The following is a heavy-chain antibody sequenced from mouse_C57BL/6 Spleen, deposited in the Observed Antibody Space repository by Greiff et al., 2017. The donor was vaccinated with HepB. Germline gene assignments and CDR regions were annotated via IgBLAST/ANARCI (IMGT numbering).Heavy chain of an antibody. J-gene: IGHJ2*01. V-gene: IGHV1-50*01. CDR3: ARLGYDYDRYYFDY. D-gene: IGHD2-4*01. Sequence: VQLQQPGAELVKPGASVKLSCKASGYTFTSYWMQWVKQRPGQGLEWIGEIDPSDSYTNYNQKFKGKATLTVDTSSSTAYMQLSSLTSEDSAVYYCARLGYDYDRYYFDYWGQGTTLTVSS. CDR2: IDPSDSYT. CDR1: GYTFTSYW.